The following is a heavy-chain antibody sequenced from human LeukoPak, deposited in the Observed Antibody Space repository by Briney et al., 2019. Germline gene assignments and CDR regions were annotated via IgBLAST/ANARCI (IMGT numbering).Heavy chain of an antibody. J-gene: IGHJ4*02. Sequence: GGSLRLSCAASGFTFSSYAMSWVRQAPGKGLEWVSAISGSGGSTYYADSVKGRFTISADKSISTAYLQWSSLKASDTAMYYCATSLWFGELGWGQGTLVTVSS. CDR2: ISGSGGST. D-gene: IGHD3-10*01. CDR3: ATSLWFGELG. CDR1: GFTFSSYA. V-gene: IGHV3-23*01.